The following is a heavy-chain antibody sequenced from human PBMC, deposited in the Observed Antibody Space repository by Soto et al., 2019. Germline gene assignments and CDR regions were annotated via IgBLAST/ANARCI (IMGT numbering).Heavy chain of an antibody. V-gene: IGHV4-39*01. CDR3: ARHPYDSSGPSWCFDY. CDR1: GGSISSGNYY. CDR2: IYYSGST. Sequence: SETLSLTCTVSGGSISSGNYYWSWIRQPPGKGLEWIGSIYYSGSTYYNPSLKSRVTISVDTSKNQFSLKLSSVTAADTAVYYCARHPYDSSGPSWCFDYWGQGTLVTVSS. J-gene: IGHJ4*02. D-gene: IGHD3-22*01.